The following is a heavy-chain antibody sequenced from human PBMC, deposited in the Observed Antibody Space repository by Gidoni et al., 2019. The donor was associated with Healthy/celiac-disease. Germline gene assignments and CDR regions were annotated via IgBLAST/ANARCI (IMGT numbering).Heavy chain of an antibody. D-gene: IGHD3-22*01. CDR1: GFTFSSYS. Sequence: EVQLVESGGGLVQPGGSLRLSWAASGFTFSSYSMNWVRQAPGKGMEWVSYISSSSSTIYYADSVKGRFTISRDNAKNSLYLQMNSLRDEDTAVYYCARTYYYDSSGYYSDYWGQGTLVTVSS. J-gene: IGHJ4*02. V-gene: IGHV3-48*02. CDR3: ARTYYYDSSGYYSDY. CDR2: ISSSSSTI.